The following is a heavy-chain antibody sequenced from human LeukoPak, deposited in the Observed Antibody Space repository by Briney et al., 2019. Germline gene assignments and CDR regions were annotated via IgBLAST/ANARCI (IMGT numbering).Heavy chain of an antibody. V-gene: IGHV1-2*02. Sequence: ASVKVSCKASGYTFTGYYMHWVRQAPGQGLEWMGWINPNSGGTNYAQKFQGRVTMTRDTSISTAYMELSRLRSDDTAVYYCARGGIVVVPAAPNYYYYYMDVWGKGTTVTVSS. CDR3: ARGGIVVVPAAPNYYYYYMDV. D-gene: IGHD2-2*01. CDR2: INPNSGGT. CDR1: GYTFTGYY. J-gene: IGHJ6*03.